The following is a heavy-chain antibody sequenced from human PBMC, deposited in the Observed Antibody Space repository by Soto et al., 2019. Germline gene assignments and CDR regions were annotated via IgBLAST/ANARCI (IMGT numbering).Heavy chain of an antibody. CDR1: GYTLTELS. CDR2: FDPEDGET. V-gene: IGHV1-24*01. Sequence: ASVKISCKVSGYTLTELSMHWVRQAPGKGLEWMGGFDPEDGETIYAQKFQGRVTVTEDTSTDTAYMELSSLRSEDTAVYYCATLHLKAYYYDSSGQLFDYWGQGTLVTVSS. D-gene: IGHD3-22*01. J-gene: IGHJ4*02. CDR3: ATLHLKAYYYDSSGQLFDY.